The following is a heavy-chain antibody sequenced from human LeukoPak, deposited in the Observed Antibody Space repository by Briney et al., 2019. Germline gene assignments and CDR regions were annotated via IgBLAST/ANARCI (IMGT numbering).Heavy chain of an antibody. CDR2: IIPIFGTA. Sequence: SVKVSCKASGGTFSKYSINWVRQAPGQGLEWMGGIIPIFGTANYVQKFQGRVTITADESTRTAYMELSRLRSDDTAVYYCARERYGPKHFDYWGQGTLVTVSS. V-gene: IGHV1-69*13. J-gene: IGHJ4*02. CDR3: ARERYGPKHFDY. CDR1: GGTFSKYS. D-gene: IGHD1-14*01.